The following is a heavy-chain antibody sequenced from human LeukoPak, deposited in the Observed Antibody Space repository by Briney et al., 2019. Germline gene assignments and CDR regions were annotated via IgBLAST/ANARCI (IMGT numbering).Heavy chain of an antibody. V-gene: IGHV3-23*01. D-gene: IGHD6-19*01. CDR3: AKVAVHSSGWYGFDS. CDR2: ISVSCGNR. CDR1: GFTFSSYA. J-gene: IGHJ5*01. Sequence: PGGSLRLSCVASGFTFSSYAMTWVRHAPGKGLEWVSVISVSCGNRYYADSVKGRFTISRDNSNNTLYLQMNSLGVEYTAVYYCAKVAVHSSGWYGFDSWGQGTLVSVSS.